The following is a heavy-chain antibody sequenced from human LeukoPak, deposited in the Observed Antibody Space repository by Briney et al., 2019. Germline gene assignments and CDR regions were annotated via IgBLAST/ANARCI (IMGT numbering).Heavy chain of an antibody. CDR1: GGSISYYS. CDR2: IYYSGST. CDR3: ARVWSSRKAFDI. J-gene: IGHJ3*02. D-gene: IGHD3-16*01. Sequence: SETLSLTCTDYGGSISYYSWSWIRQPPGKGLELIGYIYYSGSTNYNPSLKSRVTISVDTSKNQFSLKLTSVTAADTAVYYCARVWSSRKAFDIWGQGTMVTVSS. V-gene: IGHV4-59*01.